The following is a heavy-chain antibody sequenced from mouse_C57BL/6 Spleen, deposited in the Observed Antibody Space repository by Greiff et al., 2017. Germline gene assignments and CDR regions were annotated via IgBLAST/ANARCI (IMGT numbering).Heavy chain of an antibody. D-gene: IGHD2-10*01. CDR3: ARAPYSWFAY. CDR1: GYTFTSYW. J-gene: IGHJ3*01. V-gene: IGHV1-64*01. CDR2: IHPNSGST. Sequence: QVQLQQPGAELVKPGASVKLSCTASGYTFTSYWMHWVKQRPGQGLEWIGMIHPNSGSTNYNEKFKSKATLTVDTSSNTAYMQLSSLTSEDSAVYYGARAPYSWFAYWGQGTLVTVSA.